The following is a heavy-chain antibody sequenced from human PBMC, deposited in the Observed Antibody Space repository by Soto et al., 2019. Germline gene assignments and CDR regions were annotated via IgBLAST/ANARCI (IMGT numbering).Heavy chain of an antibody. CDR2: MSAFTGKA. Sequence: QVQLVQSGAEVKKPGASVKVSCKASGYTLISYGSSWVRQAPGQGLEWVGAMSAFTGKADYAQISQDRVTMTTDTSTSTAYMELMSLRSDHTAVYYCARDQRYYGSGYYYTDSWGKGTLVTVSS. CDR1: GYTLISYG. V-gene: IGHV1-18*04. CDR3: ARDQRYYGSGYYYTDS. D-gene: IGHD3-10*01. J-gene: IGHJ4*02.